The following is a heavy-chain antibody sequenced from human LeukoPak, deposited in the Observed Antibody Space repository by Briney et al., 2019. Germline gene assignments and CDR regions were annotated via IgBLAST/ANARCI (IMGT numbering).Heavy chain of an antibody. CDR2: IIPIFGTA. J-gene: IGHJ4*02. Sequence: SVKVSCKASGYIFNNFDINWVRQAPGQGLERMGGIIPIFGTANYAQKFQGRVTITADESTSTAYMELSSLRSEDTAVYYCARSEYSSSYDLDYWGQGTLVTVSS. V-gene: IGHV1-69*13. CDR3: ARSEYSSSYDLDY. D-gene: IGHD6-6*01. CDR1: GYIFNNFD.